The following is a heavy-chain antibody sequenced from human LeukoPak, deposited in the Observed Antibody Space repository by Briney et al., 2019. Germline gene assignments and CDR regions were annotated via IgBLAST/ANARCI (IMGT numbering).Heavy chain of an antibody. CDR3: ARDLRGYSGYDSGHY. CDR2: ISSSSSYI. Sequence: GGSLRPSCAASGFTFSSYSMNWVRQAPGKGLEWVSSISSSSSYIYYADSVKGRFTISRDNAKNSLYLQMNSLRAEDTAVYYCARDLRGYSGYDSGHYWGQGTLVTVSS. J-gene: IGHJ4*02. CDR1: GFTFSSYS. V-gene: IGHV3-21*01. D-gene: IGHD5-12*01.